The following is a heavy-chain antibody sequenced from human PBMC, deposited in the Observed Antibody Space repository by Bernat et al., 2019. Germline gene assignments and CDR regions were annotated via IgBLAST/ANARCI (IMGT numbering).Heavy chain of an antibody. CDR2: ISSSSYI. CDR1: GFTFSSYS. Sequence: EVQLVESGGGLVKPGGSLRLSCAASGFTFSSYSMNWVRQAPGKGLEWVSSISSSSYIYYADSVKGRFTISRDNAKNSLYLQMNSLRAEDTAVYYCARGYDSSGYLKNFDYWGQGTLVTVSS. CDR3: ARGYDSSGYLKNFDY. D-gene: IGHD3-22*01. J-gene: IGHJ4*02. V-gene: IGHV3-21*01.